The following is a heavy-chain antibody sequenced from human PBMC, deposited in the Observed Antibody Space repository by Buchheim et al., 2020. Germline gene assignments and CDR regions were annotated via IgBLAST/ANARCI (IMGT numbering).Heavy chain of an antibody. Sequence: QVQLQQWGAGLLKPSETLSLTCAVYGGSFSGYYWSWIRQPPGKGLEWIGEINHSGSTNYNPSLKRRVTISVDTSKNKFSLKLSSVTAADTAVYYCARDRLRPGYYYYYYGMDVWGQGTT. CDR1: GGSFSGYY. CDR3: ARDRLRPGYYYYYYGMDV. D-gene: IGHD2-21*02. V-gene: IGHV4-34*01. CDR2: INHSGST. J-gene: IGHJ6*02.